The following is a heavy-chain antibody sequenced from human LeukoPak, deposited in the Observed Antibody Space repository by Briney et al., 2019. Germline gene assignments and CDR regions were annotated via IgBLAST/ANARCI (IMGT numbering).Heavy chain of an antibody. CDR2: ISSSSSYI. Sequence: GGSLRLSCAASGFTFSSYSMNWVRQAPGKGLEWVSSISSSSSYIYYADSVKGRFTISRDNAKNSLYLQMNSLRAEDTAVFYCARDQYDTWSRRGNFDSWGQGTLVIVSS. J-gene: IGHJ4*02. CDR3: ARDQYDTWSRRGNFDS. D-gene: IGHD3-3*01. CDR1: GFTFSSYS. V-gene: IGHV3-21*03.